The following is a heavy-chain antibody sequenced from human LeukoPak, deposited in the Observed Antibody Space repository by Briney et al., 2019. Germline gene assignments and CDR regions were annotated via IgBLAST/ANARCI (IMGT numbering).Heavy chain of an antibody. CDR3: AKVNQGLDY. J-gene: IGHJ4*02. CDR2: ISYDGSNK. Sequence: GGSLRLSCAASGFTFSSYGMHWVRQAPGKGLEWVAVISYDGSNKYYADSVKGRFTISRDNSKNTLYLHMNSLRAEDTAVYYCAKVNQGLDYWGQGTLVTVSS. V-gene: IGHV3-30*18. CDR1: GFTFSSYG.